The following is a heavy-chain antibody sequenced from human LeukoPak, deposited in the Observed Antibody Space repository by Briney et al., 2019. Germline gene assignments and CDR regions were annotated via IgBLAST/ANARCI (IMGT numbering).Heavy chain of an antibody. J-gene: IGHJ6*04. CDR3: ARGRDSTTLLRYGMDV. D-gene: IGHD2/OR15-2a*01. CDR1: GGSFSGYY. CDR2: INHSGST. Sequence: PSETLSLTCAVYGGSFSGYYWSWIRQPPGKGLEWIGEINHSGSTNYNPSLKSRVTISVDTSKNQFSLKLSSVTAADTAVYYCARGRDSTTLLRYGMDVWGNGTTVTVSS. V-gene: IGHV4-34*01.